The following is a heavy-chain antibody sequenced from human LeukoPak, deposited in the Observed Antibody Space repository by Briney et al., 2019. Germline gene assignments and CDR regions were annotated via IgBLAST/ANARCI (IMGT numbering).Heavy chain of an antibody. D-gene: IGHD3-10*01. J-gene: IGHJ4*02. CDR1: GGSISSGDYY. CDR3: ARAPSRSGSYYPYFDY. Sequence: SQTLSLTCTVSGGSISSGDYYWSWIRQPPGKGLEWIGYIYYSGSTYYNPSLKSRVIISVDTSKNQFSLKLSSVTAADTAVYYCARAPSRSGSYYPYFDYWGQGTLVTVSS. CDR2: IYYSGST. V-gene: IGHV4-30-4*01.